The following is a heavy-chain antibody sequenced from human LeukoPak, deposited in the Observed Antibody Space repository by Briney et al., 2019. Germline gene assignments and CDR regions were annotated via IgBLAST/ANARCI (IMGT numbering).Heavy chain of an antibody. V-gene: IGHV4-31*03. CDR1: GDSLSSGVYY. D-gene: IGHD7-27*01. CDR2: IYYSGST. Sequence: ASQTLSLTCTVSGDSLSSGVYYWSWIRQHPGKGLEWIGYIYYSGSTYYNPSLKSRVTISVDTSKNQVSLKLSSVTAADTAVYYCAREGLTGDACWYYDIWGRSTLVTVSS. CDR3: AREGLTGDACWYYDI. J-gene: IGHJ2*01.